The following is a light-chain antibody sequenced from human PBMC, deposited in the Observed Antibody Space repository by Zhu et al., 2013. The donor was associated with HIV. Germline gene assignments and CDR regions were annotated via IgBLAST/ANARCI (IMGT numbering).Light chain of an antibody. J-gene: IGKJ4*01. Sequence: EIVMTQSPATLSVSPGERATLSCRASQSVSSNLAWYQQKPGQAPRLLIYDASNRATGIPARFSGSGSGTDFTLTISSLEPEDFAVYYCQQRSNWLLTFGGGTKVEI. CDR3: QQRSNWLLT. CDR2: DAS. CDR1: QSVSSN. V-gene: IGKV3-11*01.